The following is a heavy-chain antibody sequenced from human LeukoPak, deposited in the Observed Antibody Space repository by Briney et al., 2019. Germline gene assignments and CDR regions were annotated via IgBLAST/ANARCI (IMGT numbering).Heavy chain of an antibody. CDR1: GFTFRSYG. CDR2: IWYDGSNQ. Sequence: GRSLRLSCAASGFTFRSYGMHWVRQASGKGLEWVAVIWYDGSNQYYADSVRGRFTISRDNSKNTLYLQLNSLRAEDTAVYYCARDRAGPTLYYFDYWGQGTLVTVSS. CDR3: ARDRAGPTLYYFDY. J-gene: IGHJ4*02. D-gene: IGHD1-26*01. V-gene: IGHV3-33*01.